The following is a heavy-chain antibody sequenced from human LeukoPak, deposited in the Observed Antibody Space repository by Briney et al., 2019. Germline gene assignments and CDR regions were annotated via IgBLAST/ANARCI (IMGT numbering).Heavy chain of an antibody. J-gene: IGHJ3*02. CDR2: IYTSGST. CDR1: GGSISSYY. Sequence: SETLSLTCTVSGGSISSYYMSWIRQPAGKGLEWIGRIYTSGSTNYNPSLKSRVTMSLDTSKNQFSLKLSSVTAADPAVYYRARYPSDFWSGSGACDIWGQGTMVTVSS. D-gene: IGHD3-3*01. CDR3: ARYPSDFWSGSGACDI. V-gene: IGHV4-4*07.